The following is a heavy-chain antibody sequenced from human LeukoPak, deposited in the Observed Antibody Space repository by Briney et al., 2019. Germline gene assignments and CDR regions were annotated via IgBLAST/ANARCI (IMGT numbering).Heavy chain of an antibody. Sequence: PGGSLRLSCAASRFTFSRYWMHWVRQAPGKGLVWVSRINSDGISTSYADSVKGRFTISRDNAKNTLYLQMNSLRAEDTAVCYCARDGNYYDSSGPADYWGQGTLVTVSS. CDR2: INSDGIST. V-gene: IGHV3-74*01. CDR1: RFTFSRYW. J-gene: IGHJ4*02. D-gene: IGHD3-22*01. CDR3: ARDGNYYDSSGPADY.